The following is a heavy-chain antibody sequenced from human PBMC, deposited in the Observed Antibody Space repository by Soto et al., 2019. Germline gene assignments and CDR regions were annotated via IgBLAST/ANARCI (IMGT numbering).Heavy chain of an antibody. CDR2: IKYDGTIT. V-gene: IGHV3-74*01. J-gene: IGHJ6*03. D-gene: IGHD6-13*01. CDR3: VRGAKGGYYVDV. CDR1: GFPFSSYW. Sequence: EVQLVESGGGSVQPGETLRLSCAASGFPFSSYWIHWVRQAPGKRLVWVSRIKYDGTITNYADSLKGRLTISRDNAENTVYLQTNSLRVEDTALYYFVRGAKGGYYVDVWGKGTTVTVS.